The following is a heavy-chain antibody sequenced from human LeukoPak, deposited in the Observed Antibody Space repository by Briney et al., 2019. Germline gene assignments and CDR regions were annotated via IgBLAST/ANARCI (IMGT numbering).Heavy chain of an antibody. Sequence: SETLSLTCAVYGGSFSDSYWSWIRQPPGKGLEWIGEINHGGSTKFNPSLKSRVTISLDTSRNQFSLKVNSVTAADTAVYYCARYRARPKGPYMDVWGKGTTVTVSS. D-gene: IGHD6-6*01. CDR1: GGSFSDSY. CDR2: INHGGST. V-gene: IGHV4-34*01. CDR3: ARYRARPKGPYMDV. J-gene: IGHJ6*03.